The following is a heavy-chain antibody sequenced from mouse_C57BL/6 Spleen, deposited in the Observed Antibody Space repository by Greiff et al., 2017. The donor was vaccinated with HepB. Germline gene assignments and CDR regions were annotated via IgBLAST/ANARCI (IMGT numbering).Heavy chain of an antibody. J-gene: IGHJ1*03. Sequence: VQLKESGGGLVKPGGSLKLSCAASGFTFSSYAMSWVRQTPEKRLEWVATISYGGSYTYYPDNVKGRFTISRDNAKNNLYLQMSHLKSEDTAMYYCAREDYDYERYFDFWGTGTTVTVSS. CDR3: AREDYDYERYFDF. CDR2: ISYGGSYT. CDR1: GFTFSSYA. D-gene: IGHD2-4*01. V-gene: IGHV5-4*01.